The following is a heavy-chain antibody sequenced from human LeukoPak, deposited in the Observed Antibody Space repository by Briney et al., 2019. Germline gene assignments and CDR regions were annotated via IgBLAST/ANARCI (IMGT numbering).Heavy chain of an antibody. CDR3: AKSAARLFSDYYYYMDV. Sequence: GGSLRLSCAASGFTFSNYWMHWVRQAPGKGLEWVSLISWDGISTYYADSVKGRFTISRDNNKNSLYLQMNSLRSDDTALYYCAKSAARLFSDYYYYMDVWGKGTTVTVSS. D-gene: IGHD6-6*01. CDR1: GFTFSNYW. J-gene: IGHJ6*03. CDR2: ISWDGIST. V-gene: IGHV3-43*01.